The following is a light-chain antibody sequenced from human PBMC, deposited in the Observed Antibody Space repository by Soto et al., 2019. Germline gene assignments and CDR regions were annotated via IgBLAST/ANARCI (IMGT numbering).Light chain of an antibody. CDR3: QQANSFPLT. V-gene: IGKV1-12*01. CDR2: AAS. CDR1: QGISSY. J-gene: IGKJ3*01. Sequence: DIQMTQSPSSVSASVGDRVTITCRASQGISSYLVWYQQKPGKAPKLLIFAASSLQSGVPSRFSGSGSGTDFTLTINSLQPEDFATYYCQQANSFPLTFGPGTKVDLK.